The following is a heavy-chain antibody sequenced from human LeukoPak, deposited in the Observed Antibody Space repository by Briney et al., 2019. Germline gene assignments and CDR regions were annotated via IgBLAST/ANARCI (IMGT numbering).Heavy chain of an antibody. CDR3: ARASSWYLAFDY. CDR1: GFTFSSYA. V-gene: IGHV3-7*01. J-gene: IGHJ4*02. Sequence: GGSLRLSCAASGFTFSSYAMHWVRQAPGKGLEWVANIKQDGSEKYYVDSVKGRFTISRDNAKNSLYLQMNSLGAEDTAVYYCARASSWYLAFDYWGQGTLVTVSS. CDR2: IKQDGSEK. D-gene: IGHD6-13*01.